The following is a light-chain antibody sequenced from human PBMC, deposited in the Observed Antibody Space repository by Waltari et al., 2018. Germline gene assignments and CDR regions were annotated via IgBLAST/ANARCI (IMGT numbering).Light chain of an antibody. Sequence: IVLTQSPATLSLSPGEGATLSCRASQSVSSYLAWYQQKPGQPPRLLIYDASNRATGIPARFSGSGSGTDFTLTISSLQPYDFASYYCQQYYDSSTFGQGTKLELK. CDR3: QQYYDSST. CDR2: DAS. J-gene: IGKJ1*01. CDR1: QSVSSY. V-gene: IGKV3-11*01.